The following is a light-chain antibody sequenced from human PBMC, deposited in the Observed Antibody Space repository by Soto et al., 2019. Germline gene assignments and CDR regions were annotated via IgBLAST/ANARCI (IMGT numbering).Light chain of an antibody. CDR3: QQTYATPIT. V-gene: IGKV1-9*01. CDR1: QAISSH. J-gene: IGKJ5*01. Sequence: DIQLTQSPSFLSASVGGRVTITCRASQAISSHLAWYQQKPGKAPNLLIYGASTLQSGVPSRFSGSESGTDFTLTITSLQPEDCATYYCQQTYATPITFGQGTRLET. CDR2: GAS.